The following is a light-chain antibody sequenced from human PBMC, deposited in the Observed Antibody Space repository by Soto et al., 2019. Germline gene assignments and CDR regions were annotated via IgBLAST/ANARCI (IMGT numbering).Light chain of an antibody. CDR3: QQYGRSPYT. CDR1: QSVSSKS. V-gene: IGKV3-20*01. Sequence: EIVLTQSPGTLSLSPGERATLSCRASQSVSSKSLAWYQQKPGQAPRLLIYGPSSRATGIPDRFSGSGSGTDFTLTISGLEPEDFAVYFCQQYGRSPYTFGQGTKLEIK. J-gene: IGKJ2*01. CDR2: GPS.